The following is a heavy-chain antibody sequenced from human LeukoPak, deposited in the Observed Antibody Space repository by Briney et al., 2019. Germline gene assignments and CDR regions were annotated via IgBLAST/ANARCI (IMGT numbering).Heavy chain of an antibody. CDR3: ARHVGNIVVVPAAIAY. CDR2: IYYSGST. D-gene: IGHD2-2*02. Sequence: MPSETLSLTCTVSGGSISSYYWGWIRQPPGKGLEWIASIYYSGSTYYNPSLKSRVTISVDTSKNQFSLKLSSVTAADTAVYYCARHVGNIVVVPAAIAYWGQGTLVTVSS. J-gene: IGHJ4*02. V-gene: IGHV4-39*01. CDR1: GGSISSYY.